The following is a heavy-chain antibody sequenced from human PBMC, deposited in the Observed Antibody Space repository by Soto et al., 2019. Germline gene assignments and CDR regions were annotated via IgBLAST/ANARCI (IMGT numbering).Heavy chain of an antibody. V-gene: IGHV2-70*01. CDR1: GFSLSTSGMC. Sequence: SGPTLVNPTQTLTLTCTFSGFSLSTSGMCVSWIRQPPGKALEWLALIDWDGDKYYSTSLKTRLTISKDTSKNQVVLTMTNMDPVDTATYYCARIAMGGYSGYDSPYYFDYWGQGTLVTVSS. D-gene: IGHD5-12*01. CDR3: ARIAMGGYSGYDSPYYFDY. CDR2: IDWDGDK. J-gene: IGHJ4*02.